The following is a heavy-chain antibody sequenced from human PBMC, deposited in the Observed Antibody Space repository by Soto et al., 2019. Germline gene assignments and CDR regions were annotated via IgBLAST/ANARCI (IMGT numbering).Heavy chain of an antibody. CDR1: GFTFSSYG. Sequence: PGGSLRLSCAASGFTFSSYGMHWVRQAPGKGLEWVAVISYDGSNKYYADSVKGRFTISRDNSKNTLYLQMNSLRAEDTAVYYCAKDTSSSWRYFDYWGQGTLVTVSS. D-gene: IGHD6-13*01. CDR3: AKDTSSSWRYFDY. J-gene: IGHJ4*02. CDR2: ISYDGSNK. V-gene: IGHV3-30*18.